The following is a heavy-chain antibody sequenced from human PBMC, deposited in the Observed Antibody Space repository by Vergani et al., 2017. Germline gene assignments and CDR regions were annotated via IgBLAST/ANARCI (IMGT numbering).Heavy chain of an antibody. Sequence: QVQLQESGPGLVKPSQTLSLTCTVSGGSISSGSYYWSWIRQPAGKGLEWIGRIYTSGSTNYNPSLKSRVTISVDTSKNQFSLKLSSVTAADTAVYYCARITMITWYFDLWGRGTLVTVSS. D-gene: IGHD3-22*01. V-gene: IGHV4-61*02. J-gene: IGHJ2*01. CDR3: ARITMITWYFDL. CDR1: GGSISSGSYY. CDR2: IYTSGST.